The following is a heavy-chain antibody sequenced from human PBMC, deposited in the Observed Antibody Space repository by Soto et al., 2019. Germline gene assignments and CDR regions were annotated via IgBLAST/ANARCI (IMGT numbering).Heavy chain of an antibody. J-gene: IGHJ5*02. CDR1: GFTFSSYA. D-gene: IGHD2-2*01. CDR3: AKARVVVVPAAPFDP. Sequence: GGSLRLSCAASGFTFSSYAMSWVRQTPGKGLEWVSAISGSGGSTYYADSVKGRFTISRDNSKNTLYLQMNSLRAEDTAVYYCAKARVVVVPAAPFDPWGQGTLVTVSS. V-gene: IGHV3-23*01. CDR2: ISGSGGST.